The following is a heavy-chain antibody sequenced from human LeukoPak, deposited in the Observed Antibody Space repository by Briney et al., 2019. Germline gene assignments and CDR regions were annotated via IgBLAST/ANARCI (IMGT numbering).Heavy chain of an antibody. V-gene: IGHV1-2*02. D-gene: IGHD3-16*01. CDR1: GYTFTGYY. CDR2: INPNSGGT. Sequence: ASVKVSCKASGYTFTGYYMHWVRQAPGQGLEWMGWINPNSGGTNYAQKFQGRVTMTRDTSISTAYMELSRLRSDDTAVYYCARPPYVWGGAFDIWGQGTMVTVSS. J-gene: IGHJ3*02. CDR3: ARPPYVWGGAFDI.